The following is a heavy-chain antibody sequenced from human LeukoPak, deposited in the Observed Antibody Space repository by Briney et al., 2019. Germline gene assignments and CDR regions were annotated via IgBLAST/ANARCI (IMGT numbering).Heavy chain of an antibody. Sequence: SETLSLTCIVSSGSINNHYWSWIRQPPGKGLEWIGYIYSSWNTNYNPSLQSQVTISMDASRKQFSLNLTSVTAADTAVYYCARDQIGYGLDYWGQGTLVTVSS. CDR1: SGSINNHY. D-gene: IGHD5-18*01. V-gene: IGHV4-59*11. CDR2: IYSSWNT. J-gene: IGHJ4*02. CDR3: ARDQIGYGLDY.